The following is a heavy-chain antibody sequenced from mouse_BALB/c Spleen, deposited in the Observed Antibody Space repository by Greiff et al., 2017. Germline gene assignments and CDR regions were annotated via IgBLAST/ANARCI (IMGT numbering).Heavy chain of an antibody. CDR2: ISTYSGNT. CDR1: GYTFTDYA. V-gene: IGHV1-67*01. J-gene: IGHJ4*01. Sequence: QVQLQQSGPELVRPGVSVKISCKGSGYTFTDYAMHWVQQSHAKSLEWIGVISTYSGNTNYNQKFKGKATMTVDKSSSTAYMELARLTSEDSAIYYCARSVWGGYDGYYAMDDWGQGTSVTVSS. CDR3: ARSVWGGYDGYYAMDD. D-gene: IGHD2-2*01.